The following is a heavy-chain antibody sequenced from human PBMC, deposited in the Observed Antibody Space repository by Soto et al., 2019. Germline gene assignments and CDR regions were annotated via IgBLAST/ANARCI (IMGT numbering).Heavy chain of an antibody. D-gene: IGHD5-12*01. CDR2: INSDGSST. CDR3: ARGRGYSGYDTHYYYYYYMDV. CDR1: GFTFSSYW. V-gene: IGHV3-74*01. Sequence: PWGSLRLSCAASGFTFSSYWMHWVRQAPGKGLVWVSRINSDGSSTSYADSVKGRFTISRDNAKNTLYLQMNSLRAEDTAVYYCARGRGYSGYDTHYYYYYYMDVWGKGTTVTVSS. J-gene: IGHJ6*03.